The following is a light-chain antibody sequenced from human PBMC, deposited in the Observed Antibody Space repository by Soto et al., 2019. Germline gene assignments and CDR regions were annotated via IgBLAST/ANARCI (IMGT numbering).Light chain of an antibody. CDR1: QSVSSRY. J-gene: IGKJ1*01. V-gene: IGKV3-11*01. Sequence: EIVLTQSPGTLSLSPGERATLSCRASQSVSSRYLAWYQQRPGQAPRLLIYDASKRASGIPARFSGSGSGTDFTLTISSLEPEDFAVYYCQQRTSWPPWTFGQGTKVDIK. CDR3: QQRTSWPPWT. CDR2: DAS.